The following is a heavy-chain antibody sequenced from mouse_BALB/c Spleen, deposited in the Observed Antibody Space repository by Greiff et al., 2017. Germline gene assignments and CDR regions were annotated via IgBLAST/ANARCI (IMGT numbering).Heavy chain of an antibody. Sequence: EVKLMESGPELVKPGASVKMSCKASGYTFTSYVMHWVKQKPGQGLEWIGYINPYNDGTKYNEKFKGKATLTSDKSSSTAYMELSSLTSEDSAVYYCAREDDYDAWFAYWGQGTLVTVSA. D-gene: IGHD2-4*01. J-gene: IGHJ3*01. CDR2: INPYNDGT. CDR1: GYTFTSYV. CDR3: AREDDYDAWFAY. V-gene: IGHV1-14*01.